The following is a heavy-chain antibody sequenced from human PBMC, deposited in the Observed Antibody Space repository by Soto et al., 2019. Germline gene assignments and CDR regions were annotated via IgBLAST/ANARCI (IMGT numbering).Heavy chain of an antibody. Sequence: GRSLRLSCAASRFTFNNYAMNWVRQSPGRGLEGFSAISGSGSSTYYADSVKGRVTISRDNSKTTLYLQMSSLRAQDTAIYYCARPYSGSNPPVYWGQGTLVTVSS. CDR3: ARPYSGSNPPVY. CDR2: ISGSGSST. CDR1: RFTFNNYA. V-gene: IGHV3-23*01. D-gene: IGHD6-6*01. J-gene: IGHJ4*02.